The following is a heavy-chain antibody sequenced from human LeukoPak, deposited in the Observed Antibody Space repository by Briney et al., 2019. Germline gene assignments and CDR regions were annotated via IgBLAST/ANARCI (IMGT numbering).Heavy chain of an antibody. J-gene: IGHJ4*02. V-gene: IGHV3-49*04. CDR3: TRGVSVATILIDY. Sequence: GGSLRLSCTASGFTFGDYAMSWVRQAPGKGLEWVGFIRSKAYSGTTEYAASVKGRFTISRDDSKSIAYLQMNSLKTEDTAVYYCTRGVSVATILIDYWGQGTLVTVSS. CDR1: GFTFGDYA. D-gene: IGHD5-12*01. CDR2: IRSKAYSGTT.